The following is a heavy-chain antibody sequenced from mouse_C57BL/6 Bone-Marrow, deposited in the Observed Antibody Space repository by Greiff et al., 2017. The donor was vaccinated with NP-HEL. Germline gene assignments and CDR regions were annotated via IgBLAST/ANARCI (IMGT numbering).Heavy chain of an antibody. CDR3: TEIITTVVAPPWFAY. CDR2: IRLKSDNYAT. J-gene: IGHJ3*01. Sequence: EVQLVESGGGLVQPGGSMKLSCVASGFTFSNYWMNWVRQSPEKGLEWVAQIRLKSDNYATHYAESVKGRFTISRDDSKSSVYLQMNNLRAEDTGIYYCTEIITTVVAPPWFAYWGQGTLVTVSA. D-gene: IGHD1-1*01. CDR1: GFTFSNYW. V-gene: IGHV6-3*01.